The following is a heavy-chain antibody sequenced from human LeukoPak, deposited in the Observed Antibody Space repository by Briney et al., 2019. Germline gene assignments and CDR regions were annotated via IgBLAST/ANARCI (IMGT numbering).Heavy chain of an antibody. CDR3: ARVRTEWYIDL. V-gene: IGHV3-7*01. D-gene: IGHD2-8*02. CDR2: MKEDGGEK. J-gene: IGHJ2*01. CDR1: VFIFIPDW. Sequence: GGSLRLSCAPSVFIFIPDWVTGGRQAPGVGLGWVANMKEDGGEKFYVDSVRGRFTISRDNAKNSVYLQMNSLRVEDTGVYYCARVRTEWYIDLWGRGTLVTVST.